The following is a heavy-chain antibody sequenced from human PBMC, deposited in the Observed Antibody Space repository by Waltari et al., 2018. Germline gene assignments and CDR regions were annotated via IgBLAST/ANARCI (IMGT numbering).Heavy chain of an antibody. D-gene: IGHD4-17*01. Sequence: EVQLVPSGAEVKQPGESLKTSCKGSGYSFTRYWIGWVRQMPGKGLEWMGIIYPGDSDTRYSPSFQGQVTISADKSISTAYLQWSSLKASDTAMYYCARPAYDYGGNSGAFDIWGQGTMVTVSS. CDR3: ARPAYDYGGNSGAFDI. CDR1: GYSFTRYW. J-gene: IGHJ3*02. V-gene: IGHV5-51*01. CDR2: IYPGDSDT.